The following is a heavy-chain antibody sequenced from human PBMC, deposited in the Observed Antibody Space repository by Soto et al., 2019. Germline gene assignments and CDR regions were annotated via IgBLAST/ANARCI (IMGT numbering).Heavy chain of an antibody. CDR3: ARDPYHVLMVNAPNLYGMDV. CDR2: ISTYNGNT. J-gene: IGHJ6*02. CDR1: GYTFTTYD. V-gene: IGHV1-18*01. Sequence: ASVKDSCKASGYTFTTYDISWVRQAPGQGLEWMGRISTYNGNTNYPQSLQGRLTLTTDTSTTTAYMELRSLRSDDTAVYYCARDPYHVLMVNAPNLYGMDVWGQGTTVTVSS. D-gene: IGHD2-8*01.